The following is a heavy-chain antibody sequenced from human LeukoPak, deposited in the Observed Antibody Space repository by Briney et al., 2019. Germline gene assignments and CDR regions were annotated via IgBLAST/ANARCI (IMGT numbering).Heavy chain of an antibody. Sequence: ASVKVSCKASGYTFIGYYMHWARQAPGQGLEWMGVINPSGGSTRYAQKFQDRVTMTRDMSTSTVYMELSSLRSEDTAVYYCAREGVSGSYLGYWGQGTLVTVSS. CDR2: INPSGGST. V-gene: IGHV1-46*01. CDR1: GYTFIGYY. D-gene: IGHD1-26*01. CDR3: AREGVSGSYLGY. J-gene: IGHJ4*02.